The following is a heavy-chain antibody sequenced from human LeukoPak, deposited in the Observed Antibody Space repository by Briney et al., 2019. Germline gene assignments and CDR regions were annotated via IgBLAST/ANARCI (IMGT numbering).Heavy chain of an antibody. CDR3: ASAPITGTTAYFDY. CDR1: GGSISSSNW. J-gene: IGHJ4*02. Sequence: SETLSLTCAVSGGSISSSNWWSWVRQPPGKGLEWIGEIYHSGSTNYNPSLKSRVTISVDKSKNQFSLKLSSVTAADTAVYYCASAPITGTTAYFDYWGQGTLVTVSS. V-gene: IGHV4-4*02. CDR2: IYHSGST. D-gene: IGHD1-20*01.